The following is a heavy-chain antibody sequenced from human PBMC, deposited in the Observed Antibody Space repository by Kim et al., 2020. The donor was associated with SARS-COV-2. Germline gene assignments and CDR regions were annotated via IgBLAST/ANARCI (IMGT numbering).Heavy chain of an antibody. CDR1: GFTFSSYS. Sequence: GGSLRLSCAASGFTFSSYSMNWVRQAPGKGLEWVSSISSSSSYIYYADSVKGRFTISRDNAKNSLYLQMNSLRAEDTAVYYCARVSGYSSSHDAFDIWGQGTMVTVSS. CDR3: ARVSGYSSSHDAFDI. V-gene: IGHV3-21*01. J-gene: IGHJ3*02. CDR2: ISSSSSYI. D-gene: IGHD6-13*01.